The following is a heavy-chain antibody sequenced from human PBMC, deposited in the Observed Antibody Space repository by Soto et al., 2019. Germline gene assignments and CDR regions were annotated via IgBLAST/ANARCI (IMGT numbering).Heavy chain of an antibody. J-gene: IGHJ4*02. CDR2: LYHGETT. CDR3: AGGLSGDKVDQ. Sequence: QLHLQESGPRLVKPSQTLSLTYTVSGVSITDDNYYWSWIRQSPGKGLEWIGHLYHGETTYTNPSLKSRPTISVDTSKTQFSLNLNSVTAADAAVYYCAGGLSGDKVDQWGQGTLVTVSS. CDR1: GVSITDDNYY. V-gene: IGHV4-30-4*01. D-gene: IGHD2-21*01.